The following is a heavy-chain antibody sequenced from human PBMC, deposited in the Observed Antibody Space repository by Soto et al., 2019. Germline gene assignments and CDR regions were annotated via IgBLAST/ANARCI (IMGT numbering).Heavy chain of an antibody. Sequence: SETLSLTCAVSGDSISSRGSSWAWIRQPPGKGLEWIGEINHSGSTNYNPSLKSRVTISVDTSKNQFSLKLCAVTAADTDVYYSANARGYRWGFDYWGQGTLVTVSS. CDR1: GDSISSRGSS. CDR3: ANARGYRWGFDY. V-gene: IGHV4-34*01. CDR2: INHSGST. D-gene: IGHD3-16*01. J-gene: IGHJ4*02.